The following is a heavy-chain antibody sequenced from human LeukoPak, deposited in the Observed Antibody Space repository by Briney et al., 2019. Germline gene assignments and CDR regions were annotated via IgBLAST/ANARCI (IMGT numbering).Heavy chain of an antibody. D-gene: IGHD5-12*01. CDR1: GFTFDDYA. CDR2: ISWNSGSI. Sequence: GRSLRLSCAASGFTFDDYAMHWVRQAPGKGLEWVSGISWNSGSIGYADSVKGRFTISRDNAKNSLYLQMNSLRAEDTALYYCAKGPYSGYDFFIEDAYYFDYWGQETLVTVSS. CDR3: AKGPYSGYDFFIEDAYYFDY. J-gene: IGHJ4*02. V-gene: IGHV3-9*01.